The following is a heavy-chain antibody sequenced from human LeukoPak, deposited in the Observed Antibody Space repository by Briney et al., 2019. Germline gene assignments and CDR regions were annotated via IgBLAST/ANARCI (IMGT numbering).Heavy chain of an antibody. V-gene: IGHV3-9*01. J-gene: IGHJ4*02. Sequence: GGSLRLSCAASGFTFDDYAMHWVRQAPGKGLEWVSGISWNSGSIDYADSVKGRFTISRDNAKNSLYLQMNSLRAEDTAVYYCARGDYGSGKFDYWGQGTLVTVSS. CDR3: ARGDYGSGKFDY. CDR2: ISWNSGSI. CDR1: GFTFDDYA. D-gene: IGHD3-10*01.